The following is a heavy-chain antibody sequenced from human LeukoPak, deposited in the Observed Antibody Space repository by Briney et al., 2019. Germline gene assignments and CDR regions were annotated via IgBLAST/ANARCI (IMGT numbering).Heavy chain of an antibody. V-gene: IGHV1-69*13. Sequence: GASVKVSCKASGGTFSSYAISWVRQAPGQGLEWMGGIILIFGTANYAQKFQGRVTITADESTSTAYMELSSLRSEDTAVYYCAREGVYYYDSSGYWEGTIWGQGTMVTVSS. CDR1: GGTFSSYA. CDR3: AREGVYYYDSSGYWEGTI. J-gene: IGHJ3*02. CDR2: IILIFGTA. D-gene: IGHD3-22*01.